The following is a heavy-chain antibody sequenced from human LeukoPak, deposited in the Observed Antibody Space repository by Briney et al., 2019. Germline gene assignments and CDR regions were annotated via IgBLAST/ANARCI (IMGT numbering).Heavy chain of an antibody. D-gene: IGHD4-23*01. CDR1: GGSISSYY. Sequence: PSETLSLTCTVSGGSISSYYWSWIRQPPGKGLEWIGYTHYSGRTNYNPSLKSRVTISVDTSKNQFSLKLSSVTAADTAVYYCATLTTVVTPSYFDYWGQGTLVTVSS. V-gene: IGHV4-59*08. J-gene: IGHJ4*02. CDR3: ATLTTVVTPSYFDY. CDR2: THYSGRT.